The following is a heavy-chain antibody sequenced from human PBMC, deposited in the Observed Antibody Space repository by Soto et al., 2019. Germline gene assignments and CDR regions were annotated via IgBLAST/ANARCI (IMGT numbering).Heavy chain of an antibody. D-gene: IGHD1-1*01. CDR2: MSGGSSYI. J-gene: IGHJ5*02. V-gene: IGHV3-21*01. CDR3: AKDSHYNPGLGWFDP. CDR1: GFTFSLYA. Sequence: GGSLRLSCAASGFTFSLYAMNWVRQAPGKGLGWVSSISGSSRVSSMSGGSSYIYYADSVKGRFTISRDNAEKSLYLEMNSLRAEDTAVYYCAKDSHYNPGLGWFDPWGQGTLVTVSS.